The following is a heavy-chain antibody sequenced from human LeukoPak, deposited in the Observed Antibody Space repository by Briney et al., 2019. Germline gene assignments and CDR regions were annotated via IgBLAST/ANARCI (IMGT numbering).Heavy chain of an antibody. CDR2: IKQDGSEK. V-gene: IGHV3-7*01. J-gene: IGHJ4*02. D-gene: IGHD3-3*01. CDR3: ATFGALSGK. Sequence: PGGSLRLSCAASGFPFSNYLMSWVRQAPGKWLEWVANIKQDGSEKYYVDSVKGRFTISRDNAKSSLFLQMNSLRAEDTAMYYCATFGALSGKWGQGTLVTVSS. CDR1: GFPFSNYL.